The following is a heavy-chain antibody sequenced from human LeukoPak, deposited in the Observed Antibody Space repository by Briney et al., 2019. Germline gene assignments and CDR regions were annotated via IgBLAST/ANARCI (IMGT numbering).Heavy chain of an antibody. CDR2: IYYSGST. D-gene: IGHD6-19*01. CDR1: GGSISSYY. Sequence: PSETLSLTCTVSGGSISSYYWSWIRQPPGKGLEWIGYIYYSGSTNYNPSLKSRVTISVDPYKNQFSLKLSSVTAADTAVYYCAKGLLGIAVAGTTFRFDPWGQGTLVTVSS. CDR3: AKGLLGIAVAGTTFRFDP. V-gene: IGHV4-59*01. J-gene: IGHJ5*02.